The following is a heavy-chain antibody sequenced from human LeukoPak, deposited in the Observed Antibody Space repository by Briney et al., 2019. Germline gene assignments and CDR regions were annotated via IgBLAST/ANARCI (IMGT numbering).Heavy chain of an antibody. V-gene: IGHV5-51*01. J-gene: IGHJ4*02. D-gene: IGHD3-22*01. CDR3: ARGSSGYSIYFDY. CDR2: IYPGDSDT. Sequence: HGESLKISCKGSGYSFTSYWIGWVRQMPGKGLEWMGFIYPGDSDTRYSPSFQGQVTISADKSISTAYLQWSSLKASDTAIYYCARGSSGYSIYFDYWGQGTLVTVSS. CDR1: GYSFTSYW.